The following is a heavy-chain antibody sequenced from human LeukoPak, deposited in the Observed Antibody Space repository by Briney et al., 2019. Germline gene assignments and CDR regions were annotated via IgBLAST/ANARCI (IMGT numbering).Heavy chain of an antibody. CDR2: IYFTGST. V-gene: IGHV4-59*11. CDR3: ARGGAWSDY. Sequence: PSENLSLTCAVSGGSITNHYWTWIRQPPGKGLEWIGYIYFTGSTNYNPSLKSRVTIPVNTSKNQFSLQLNSVTAADTAVYFCARGGAWSDYWGQGALVTVSS. D-gene: IGHD6-19*01. CDR1: GGSITNHY. J-gene: IGHJ4*02.